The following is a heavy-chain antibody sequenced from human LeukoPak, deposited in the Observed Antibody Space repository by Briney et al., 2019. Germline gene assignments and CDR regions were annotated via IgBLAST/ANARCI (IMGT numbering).Heavy chain of an antibody. Sequence: SGGSLRLSCAASGFTFSSYSMNWVRQAPGEGLEWVSSISSSSSYIYYADSVKGRFTISRDNAKNSLYLQMDSLRAEDTAVYYCARDSRLYSSGWHFDYWGQGTLVTVSS. J-gene: IGHJ4*02. CDR1: GFTFSSYS. CDR3: ARDSRLYSSGWHFDY. D-gene: IGHD6-19*01. V-gene: IGHV3-21*01. CDR2: ISSSSSYI.